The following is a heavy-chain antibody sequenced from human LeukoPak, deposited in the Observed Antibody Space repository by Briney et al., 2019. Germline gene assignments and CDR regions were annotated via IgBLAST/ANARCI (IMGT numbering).Heavy chain of an antibody. D-gene: IGHD2-8*02. J-gene: IGHJ5*02. V-gene: IGHV4-39*01. CDR2: MCYSGIT. CDR3: ARHWKYCNVGDCHDNWFDP. CDR1: GGSITTSGYY. Sequence: PSETLSLTCSVSGGSITTSGYYWGWLRQPPGKGLEWNSRMCYSGITYYNPSLKSRVTTAVDTSKNHFSLRLSSVTAADTAVYYCARHWKYCNVGDCHDNWFDPWGQGTLVTVSS.